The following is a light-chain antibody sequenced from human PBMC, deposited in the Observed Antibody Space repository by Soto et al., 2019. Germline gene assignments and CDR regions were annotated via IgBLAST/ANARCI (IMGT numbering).Light chain of an antibody. CDR3: QQGHTFQLT. V-gene: IGKV1-12*01. CDR1: RGISSY. CDR2: AAY. Sequence: PAPTALSPSVRDTVTINCRASRGISSYLAWYQQKPGQAHKPLIYAAYSLQSGVPSRFRGSGSGTDFTLTLTSLQPEDYATYYCQQGHTFQLTFGEG. J-gene: IGKJ4*01.